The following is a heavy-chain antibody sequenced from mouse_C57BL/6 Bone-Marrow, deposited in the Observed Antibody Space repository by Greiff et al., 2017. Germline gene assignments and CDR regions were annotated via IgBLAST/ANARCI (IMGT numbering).Heavy chain of an antibody. CDR1: GYTFTSYW. V-gene: IGHV1-50*01. CDR2: IDPSDSDT. D-gene: IGHD1-2*01. Sequence: QVQLQQPGAELVKPGASVKLSCKASGYTFTSYWMQWVKQRPGHGLEWIGEIDPSDSDTNYNQKFKGKATLTVDTSSSTAYMQLSSRTSEDAAVYYGARACYGWYYVDYWGQGTTLTVSS. CDR3: ARACYGWYYVDY. J-gene: IGHJ2*01.